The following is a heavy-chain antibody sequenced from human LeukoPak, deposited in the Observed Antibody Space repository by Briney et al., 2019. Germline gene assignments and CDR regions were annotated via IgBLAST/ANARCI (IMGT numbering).Heavy chain of an antibody. J-gene: IGHJ6*04. V-gene: IGHV3-48*01. D-gene: IGHD3-10*01. CDR2: ISSGGITI. CDR1: GSTFNSYN. CDR3: ARVRGSSSSPPDV. Sequence: PGGSLRLSCATSGSTFNSYNMNWVRQAPGRGLEWVSYISSGGITIYYEDSVKGRFTISRDNAKNSLYLHMNSLRVEDTAVYYCARVRGSSSSPPDVWGKGTTVIVAS.